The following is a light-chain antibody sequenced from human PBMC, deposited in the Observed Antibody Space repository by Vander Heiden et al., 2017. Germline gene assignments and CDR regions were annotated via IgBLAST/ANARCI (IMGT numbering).Light chain of an antibody. Sequence: DIHMTQSPSSLSASVGDRVTITCRASQSISTYLYWYQQNPWKAPKLLIYAASSLQSGVPSRFSGSGSGTDFTLTISSLQPEDFATYYCQQSYSTPPYTFGQGTTLEIK. CDR1: QSISTY. V-gene: IGKV1-39*01. CDR2: AAS. J-gene: IGKJ2*01. CDR3: QQSYSTPPYT.